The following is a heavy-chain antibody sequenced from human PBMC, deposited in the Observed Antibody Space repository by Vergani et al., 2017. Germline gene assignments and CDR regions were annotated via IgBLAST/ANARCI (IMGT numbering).Heavy chain of an antibody. V-gene: IGHV4-59*01. CDR2: IYYSGST. CDR3: ARLEGIAVAGYYYYMDV. Sequence: QVQLQESGPGLVKPSETLSLTCTVSGGSISSYYWSWIRQPPGKGLEWIGYIYYSGSTNYNPSLKSRVTISVDTSKNQFSLKLSSVTAADTAVDYCARLEGIAVAGYYYYMDVWGKGTTVTVSS. J-gene: IGHJ6*03. D-gene: IGHD6-19*01. CDR1: GGSISSYY.